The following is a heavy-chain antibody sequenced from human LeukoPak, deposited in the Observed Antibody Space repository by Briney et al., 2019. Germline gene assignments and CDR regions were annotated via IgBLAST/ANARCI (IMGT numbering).Heavy chain of an antibody. Sequence: PGGSLRLSCAASGFTFSSYGMHWVRQAPGKGLEWVAVISYDGSNKYYADSVKGRFTISRDNSKNTLYLQMNSLRAEDTAVYYCAKDLSLYSSGWYDYWGQGTLVTVSS. CDR1: GFTFSSYG. CDR3: AKDLSLYSSGWYDY. CDR2: ISYDGSNK. V-gene: IGHV3-30*18. J-gene: IGHJ4*02. D-gene: IGHD6-19*01.